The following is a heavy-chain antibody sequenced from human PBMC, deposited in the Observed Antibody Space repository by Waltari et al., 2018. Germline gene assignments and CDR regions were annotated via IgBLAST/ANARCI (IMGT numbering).Heavy chain of an antibody. V-gene: IGHV1-69*12. CDR2: IIPIFGTA. D-gene: IGHD3-22*01. J-gene: IGHJ4*02. CDR1: EGTFRSYA. Sequence: QVQLVQSGAEVKKPGSSVQVSCTASEGTFRSYAHSWVRQAPGQGREWRGGIIPIFGTANYAQKFQGRVTITADESTSTAYMELSSLRSEDTAVYYCARAGDLHYDRFHYWGQGTLVTVSS. CDR3: ARAGDLHYDRFHY.